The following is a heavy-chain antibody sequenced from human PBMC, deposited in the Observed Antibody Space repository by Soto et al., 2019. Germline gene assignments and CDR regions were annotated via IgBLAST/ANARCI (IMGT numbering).Heavy chain of an antibody. Sequence: QVQLVQSGVEVRKPGASVEVSCKASGYTFTSNGISWVRQAPGQGLEWMGWVSGNSRHTNYAQKFKDRVTMTTDTSTSTAYMELRSLTSDDTAIYYCARDLGYCSWTWTNCQRNWVDPWGQGTLVTVSS. CDR3: ARDLGYCSWTWTNCQRNWVDP. CDR1: GYTFTSNG. D-gene: IGHD2-2*03. CDR2: VSGNSRHT. J-gene: IGHJ5*02. V-gene: IGHV1-18*01.